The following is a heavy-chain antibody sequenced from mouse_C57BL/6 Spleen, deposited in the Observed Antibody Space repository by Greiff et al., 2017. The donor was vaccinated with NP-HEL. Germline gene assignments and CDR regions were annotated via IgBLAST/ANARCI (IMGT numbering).Heavy chain of an antibody. CDR2: IDPEDGDT. V-gene: IGHV14-1*01. Sequence: VQLQQSGAELVRPGASVKLSCTASGFNIKDYYMHWVKQRPEQGLEWIGRIDPEDGDTEYAPKFQGKATMTADTSSNTAYLQLSSLTSEDTAVYYCARRGLYSNCEGFDYWGQGTPVTVSA. CDR3: ARRGLYSNCEGFDY. J-gene: IGHJ3*01. D-gene: IGHD2-5*01. CDR1: GFNIKDYY.